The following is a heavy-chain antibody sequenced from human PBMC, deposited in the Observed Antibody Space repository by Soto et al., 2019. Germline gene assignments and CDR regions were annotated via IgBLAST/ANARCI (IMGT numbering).Heavy chain of an antibody. V-gene: IGHV3-13*04. D-gene: IGHD5-12*01. Sequence: EVQLVESGGGLVQPGGSLRLSCAASGFTFSSYDMHWVRQATGKGLEWVSAIGTAGDTYYPGSVKGRFTISRENAKNSPYFHMNSLRAGDTAVYYCARGVGRVATLSFDPWGQGTLVTVSS. CDR3: ARGVGRVATLSFDP. CDR1: GFTFSSYD. J-gene: IGHJ5*02. CDR2: IGTAGDT.